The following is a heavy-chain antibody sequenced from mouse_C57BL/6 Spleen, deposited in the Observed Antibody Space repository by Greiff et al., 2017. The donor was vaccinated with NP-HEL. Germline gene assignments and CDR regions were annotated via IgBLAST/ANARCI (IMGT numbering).Heavy chain of an antibody. CDR1: GFTFSDYY. CDR3: ARQGDYGSSSAY. D-gene: IGHD1-1*01. CDR2: ISNGGGST. V-gene: IGHV5-12*01. Sequence: EVQGVESGGGLVQPGGSLKLSCAASGFTFSDYYMYWVRQTPEKRLEWVAYISNGGGSTYYPDTVKGRFTISRDNAKNTLYLQMSRLKSEDTAMYYCARQGDYGSSSAYWGQGTLVTVSA. J-gene: IGHJ3*01.